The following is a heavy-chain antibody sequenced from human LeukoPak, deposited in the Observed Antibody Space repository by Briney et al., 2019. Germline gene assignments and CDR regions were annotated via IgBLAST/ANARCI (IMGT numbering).Heavy chain of an antibody. CDR2: FNPTGGST. Sequence: ASVKVSCKASGYPFANNYIHWVRQAPGQGLEWMGLFNPTGGSTSYGRKFQGRLSMTGDTSTSTVYMELSSLRSDDTALDYCARAHQGAMFYDTWGPGTLVTVSS. CDR3: ARAHQGAMFYDT. D-gene: IGHD3-10*02. J-gene: IGHJ5*02. CDR1: GYPFANNY. V-gene: IGHV1-46*01.